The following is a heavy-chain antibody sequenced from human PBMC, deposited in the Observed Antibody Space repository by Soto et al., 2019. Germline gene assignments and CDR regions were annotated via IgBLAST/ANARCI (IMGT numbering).Heavy chain of an antibody. D-gene: IGHD3-16*01. CDR3: ARDASRRYGGGDY. CDR1: GGSISSGFYS. J-gene: IGHJ4*02. Sequence: QVQLQESGPGLVKPSQTLSLTCTVSGGSISSGFYSWSWIRQYPGKGLEWIGYINYSGSTFYNPSLRSRVTISADTSKNQFSLQLGCVTAADTAVYYCARDASRRYGGGDYWGQGTLVTVSS. V-gene: IGHV4-31*03. CDR2: INYSGST.